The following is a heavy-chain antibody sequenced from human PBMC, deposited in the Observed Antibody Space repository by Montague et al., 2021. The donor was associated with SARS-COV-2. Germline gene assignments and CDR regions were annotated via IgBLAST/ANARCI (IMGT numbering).Heavy chain of an antibody. CDR1: GYSFTSYW. Sequence: QSGAEVKKPGESLKISCKGSGYSFTSYWIGWVRQMPGKGLEWMGIIYPGDSDTRYSPSLQGQVTISADKSISTAYLQWSSLKASDTAMYYCVRLRISGTTSRDTVGFDPWGQGTLVTVSS. CDR2: IYPGDSDT. D-gene: IGHD1-7*01. J-gene: IGHJ5*02. V-gene: IGHV5-51*01. CDR3: VRLRISGTTSRDTVGFDP.